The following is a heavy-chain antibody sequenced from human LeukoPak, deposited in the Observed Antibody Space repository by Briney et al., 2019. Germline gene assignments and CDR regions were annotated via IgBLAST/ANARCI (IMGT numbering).Heavy chain of an antibody. D-gene: IGHD2-2*01. Sequence: GGSLRLSCAASGFTFDDYAMHWVRQAPGKGLEWVSLISGDGGSTYYADSVKGRFTISRDNAKNSLYLQMNSLRAEDTAVYYCARDVIDCSSTSCYLDWFDPWGQGTLVTVSS. V-gene: IGHV3-43*02. CDR3: ARDVIDCSSTSCYLDWFDP. CDR2: ISGDGGST. J-gene: IGHJ5*02. CDR1: GFTFDDYA.